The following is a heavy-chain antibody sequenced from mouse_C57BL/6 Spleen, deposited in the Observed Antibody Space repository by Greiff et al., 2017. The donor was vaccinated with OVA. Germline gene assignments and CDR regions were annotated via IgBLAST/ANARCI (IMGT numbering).Heavy chain of an antibody. CDR3: ARPSYEYFDV. CDR1: GFTFSDYG. D-gene: IGHD2-3*01. Sequence: EVQLVESGGGLVKPGGSLKLSCAASGFTFSDYGMHWVRQAPEKGLEWVAYISSGSSTIYYADTVKGRVTISRDNAKNTRFLQLSSLRSEDTAVYYCARPSYEYFDVWGQGTTLTVSS. J-gene: IGHJ2*01. V-gene: IGHV5-17*01. CDR2: ISSGSSTI.